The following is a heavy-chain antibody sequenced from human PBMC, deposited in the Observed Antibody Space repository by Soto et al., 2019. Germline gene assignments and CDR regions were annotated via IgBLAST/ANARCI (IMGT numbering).Heavy chain of an antibody. V-gene: IGHV4-59*01. Sequence: QVQLQESGPGLVKPSETLSLTCTVSGGSISSYYWSWIRQPPGKGLEWIGYIYYSGSTNYNPSLKSRVTISVDTSKNQFSLKLSSVTAADTAVYYCVRDGYTVTPNYYYGMDVWGQGTTVTVSS. CDR1: GGSISSYY. CDR3: VRDGYTVTPNYYYGMDV. CDR2: IYYSGST. J-gene: IGHJ6*02. D-gene: IGHD4-4*01.